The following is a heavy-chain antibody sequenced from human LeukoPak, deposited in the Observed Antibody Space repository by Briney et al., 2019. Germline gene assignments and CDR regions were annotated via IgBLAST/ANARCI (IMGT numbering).Heavy chain of an antibody. J-gene: IGHJ5*02. D-gene: IGHD3-22*01. V-gene: IGHV4-30-2*01. Sequence: SQTLSLTCAVSGGSISSGGYSWSWIRQPPGKGLEWIGYIYHSGSTYYNPSLKSRVTISVDRSKNQFSLKLSSVTAADTAVYYCAREDYYDSSGYYYGWFDPWGQGTLVTVS. CDR2: IYHSGST. CDR1: GGSISSGGYS. CDR3: AREDYYDSSGYYYGWFDP.